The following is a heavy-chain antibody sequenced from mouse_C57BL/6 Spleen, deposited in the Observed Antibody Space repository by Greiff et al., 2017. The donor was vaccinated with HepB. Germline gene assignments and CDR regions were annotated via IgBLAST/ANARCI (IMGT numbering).Heavy chain of an antibody. CDR3: ARKTVYAMDY. J-gene: IGHJ4*01. Sequence: VQLQQSGAELARPGASVKMSCKASGHTFTGYTMHWVKQRPAQGLEWIGYINPSSGYTNYNQKFKDKATLTADKSSSTADMQLSSLTYEDSAVYYCARKTVYAMDYSGQGTPVTVSS. V-gene: IGHV1-4*01. CDR1: GHTFTGYT. CDR2: INPSSGYT.